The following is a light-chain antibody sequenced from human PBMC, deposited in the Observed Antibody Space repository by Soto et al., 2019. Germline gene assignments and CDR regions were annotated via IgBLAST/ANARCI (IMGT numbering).Light chain of an antibody. Sequence: QSVLTQPPSVSGAPGQRVTISCTGSSSNIGAGYDVHWYQQLPGTAPKLLIYGNSNRPSGVPDRFSGSKSGTSASLAITGLQAEDEADYYCHAYDSSLDAFVFGTGTQLTVL. CDR1: SSNIGAGYD. CDR3: HAYDSSLDAFV. V-gene: IGLV1-40*01. CDR2: GNS. J-gene: IGLJ7*01.